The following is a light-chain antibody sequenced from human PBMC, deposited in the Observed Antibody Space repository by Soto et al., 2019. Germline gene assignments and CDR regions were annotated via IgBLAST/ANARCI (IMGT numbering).Light chain of an antibody. Sequence: DIQMTQSPSSLSASVGDRVTITCQASQDVSNYLNWYQQKPGKAPKLLIYDASNLETGVPSRFSGSGSGTVITITISSLQPEDIATYYCQQYDNLPRTFGQGTKLEIK. CDR3: QQYDNLPRT. V-gene: IGKV1-33*01. J-gene: IGKJ2*01. CDR1: QDVSNY. CDR2: DAS.